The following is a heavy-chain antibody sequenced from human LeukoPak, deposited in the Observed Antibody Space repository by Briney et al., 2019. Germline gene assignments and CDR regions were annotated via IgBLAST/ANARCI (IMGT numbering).Heavy chain of an antibody. Sequence: PSETLSLTCTVSGDSISGYYWTWIGQPPGKGLEWIGYIYYSGSTTYNPSFKSRVTMSIDTSKSQFSLNLSSVTAADTAVYYCAILADGHTLRYSDYWGQGTLVTVSS. D-gene: IGHD5-24*01. J-gene: IGHJ4*02. CDR2: IYYSGST. CDR1: GDSISGYY. CDR3: AILADGHTLRYSDY. V-gene: IGHV4-59*08.